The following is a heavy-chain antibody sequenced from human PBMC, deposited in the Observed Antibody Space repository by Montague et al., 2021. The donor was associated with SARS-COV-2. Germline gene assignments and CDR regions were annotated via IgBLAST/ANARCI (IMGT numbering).Heavy chain of an antibody. Sequence: SEILSHTCTVSGDSISSLHHYWGWIRQSPGKGLEWIGNVFYRGSTYYXXXLRSRVTISVDTSKNQFALRLRSVTATDTAIYYCARRAGVVGDTRFDYWGQGILVPVSS. CDR1: GDSISSLHHY. CDR2: VFYRGST. D-gene: IGHD1-26*01. CDR3: ARRAGVVGDTRFDY. J-gene: IGHJ4*01. V-gene: IGHV4-39*01.